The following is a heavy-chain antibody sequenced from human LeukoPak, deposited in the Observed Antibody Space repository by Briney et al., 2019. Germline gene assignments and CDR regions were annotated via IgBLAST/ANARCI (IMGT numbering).Heavy chain of an antibody. Sequence: ASVKVSCKASGYRFTSQYVHWVRHAPGQGLEWMGIINPTGSSTRNAQKFQGRFSMTGDTSTSTVYMELSRLRSEDTAVYYCASFYNTNDALDIWGQGTMVTVSS. D-gene: IGHD1-1*01. CDR1: GYRFTSQY. V-gene: IGHV1-46*01. J-gene: IGHJ3*02. CDR2: INPTGSST. CDR3: ASFYNTNDALDI.